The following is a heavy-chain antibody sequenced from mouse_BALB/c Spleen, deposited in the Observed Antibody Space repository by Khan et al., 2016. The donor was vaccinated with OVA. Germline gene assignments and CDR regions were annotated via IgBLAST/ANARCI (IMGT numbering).Heavy chain of an antibody. Sequence: VRLQHSFSSLLLPWSLATVSCKASDFNIKDYYMHWAKQRPEQGLEWIGWIDPENGETVYDPKFQGKAIMTADTSSNTAYLQLSSLTSEDTAVYYCARSGEDAWFAYWGQGTLVTVSA. CDR1: DFNIKDYY. CDR2: IDPENGET. J-gene: IGHJ3*01. D-gene: IGHD2-13*01. CDR3: ARSGEDAWFAY. V-gene: IGHV14-1*02.